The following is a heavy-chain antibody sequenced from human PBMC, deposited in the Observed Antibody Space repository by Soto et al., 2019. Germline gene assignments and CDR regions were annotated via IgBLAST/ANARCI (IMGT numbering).Heavy chain of an antibody. Sequence: PGGSLRLSXAASGFTFSSYSMNWVRQAPGKGLEWVSYISSSSSTIYYADSVKGRFTISRDNAKNSLYLQMNSLRDEDTAVYYCASRGYYDSSGYKYFQHWGQGTLVTVSS. J-gene: IGHJ1*01. V-gene: IGHV3-48*02. CDR2: ISSSSSTI. D-gene: IGHD3-22*01. CDR1: GFTFSSYS. CDR3: ASRGYYDSSGYKYFQH.